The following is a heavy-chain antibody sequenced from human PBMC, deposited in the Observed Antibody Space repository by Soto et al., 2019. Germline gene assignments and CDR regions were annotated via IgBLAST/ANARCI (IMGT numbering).Heavy chain of an antibody. V-gene: IGHV3-30*18. D-gene: IGHD3-3*01. CDR1: GFTFSSYG. J-gene: IGHJ6*02. CDR2: ISYDGSNK. Sequence: QVQLVESGGGVVQPGRSLRLSCAASGFTFSSYGMHWVRQAPGKGLEWVAVISYDGSNKYYADSVKGRFTISRDNSKNTLYLQMNSLRAEDTAVYYCAKEFLEWLLSSFPKYGMDVWGQGTTVTVSS. CDR3: AKEFLEWLLSSFPKYGMDV.